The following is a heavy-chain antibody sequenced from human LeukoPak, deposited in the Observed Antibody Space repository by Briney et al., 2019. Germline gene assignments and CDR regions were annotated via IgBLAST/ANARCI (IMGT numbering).Heavy chain of an antibody. CDR2: ISSSGGTM. Sequence: AGGSLRLSCAASGFTFSSYEMNWVRQAPGKGLEWISYISSSGGTMYYGESVKGRFTISRDNVWTSVSLQMNSLRAEDTAIYYCVVLRGKSTRDLDLWGRGTLVTVSS. V-gene: IGHV3-48*03. CDR1: GFTFSSYE. J-gene: IGHJ2*01. D-gene: IGHD2-8*01. CDR3: VVLRGKSTRDLDL.